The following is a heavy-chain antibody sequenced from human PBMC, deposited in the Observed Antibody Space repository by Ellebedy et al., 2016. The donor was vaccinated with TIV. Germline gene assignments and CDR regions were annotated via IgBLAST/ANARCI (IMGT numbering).Heavy chain of an antibody. CDR1: GFSFRSYW. Sequence: GESLKISCATSGFSFRSYWMSWVRQAPGKGLEWVANIRQAGSDMYYVDSVKGRFTISRDNAKNSLYLLMNNLSAEDTGVYYCATDGSYGDYRSPTHAFEIWGQGTLVTVSS. CDR3: ATDGSYGDYRSPTHAFEI. D-gene: IGHD4-17*01. V-gene: IGHV3-7*01. CDR2: IRQAGSDM. J-gene: IGHJ3*02.